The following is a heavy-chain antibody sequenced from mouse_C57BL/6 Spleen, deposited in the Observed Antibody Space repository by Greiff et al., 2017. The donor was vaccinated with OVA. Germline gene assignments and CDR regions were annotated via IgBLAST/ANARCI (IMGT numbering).Heavy chain of an antibody. CDR3: ARQVITSSRGYFDV. J-gene: IGHJ1*03. Sequence: QVQLQQPGAELVRPGSSVKLSCKASGYTFTSYWMHWVKQRPIQGLEWIGNIDPSDSETHYNQKFKDKATLTVDKSSSTAYMQLSSLTSEDSAVYYCARQVITSSRGYFDVWGTGTTVTVSS. D-gene: IGHD1-1*01. CDR1: GYTFTSYW. V-gene: IGHV1-52*01. CDR2: IDPSDSET.